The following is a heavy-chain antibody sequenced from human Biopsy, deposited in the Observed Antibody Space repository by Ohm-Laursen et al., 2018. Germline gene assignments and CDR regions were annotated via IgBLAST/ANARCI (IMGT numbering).Heavy chain of an antibody. J-gene: IGHJ4*02. V-gene: IGHV1-46*02. CDR1: GYNFNSYF. CDR3: VLASFDY. Sequence: ASVKVSCKVSGYNFNSYFIHWVRQAPGQGLEWMGGINPSTGSTVYTQNFQDRVTMTWDTSTTTVYMELSSLRSEDTAVYSCVLASFDYWGQGTLVTVPS. CDR2: INPSTGST.